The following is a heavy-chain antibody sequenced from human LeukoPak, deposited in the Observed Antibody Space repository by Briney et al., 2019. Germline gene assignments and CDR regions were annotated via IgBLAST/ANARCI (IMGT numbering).Heavy chain of an antibody. J-gene: IGHJ4*02. D-gene: IGHD3-22*01. V-gene: IGHV3-30-3*01. CDR2: LSYDGNKE. Sequence: GRSLRLSCAASGFTFNSYSMHWVRQAPGKGLEWVAVLSYDGNKEYYTDSVKGRFTISRDNSKNTLYLQMNSLRTDDTAVYYCASRGFDSSGHYYFHYWGQGNLVTVSS. CDR3: ASRGFDSSGHYYFHY. CDR1: GFTFNSYS.